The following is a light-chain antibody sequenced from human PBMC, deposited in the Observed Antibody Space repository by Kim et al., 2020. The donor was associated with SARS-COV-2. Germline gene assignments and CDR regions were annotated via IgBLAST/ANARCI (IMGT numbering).Light chain of an antibody. V-gene: IGKV2-30*02. J-gene: IGKJ2*01. CDR3: MQGTHWPPYT. CDR2: KVS. CDR1: QGLVHSDGNTY. Sequence: DVVMTQSPLSLPVTLGQPASISCRSSQGLVHSDGNTYLNWFQQRPGQSPRRLIYKVSNRDPGVPDRFSGSGSGTDFTLKISRVEADDVGVYYCMQGTHWPPYTVGQGTKLEI.